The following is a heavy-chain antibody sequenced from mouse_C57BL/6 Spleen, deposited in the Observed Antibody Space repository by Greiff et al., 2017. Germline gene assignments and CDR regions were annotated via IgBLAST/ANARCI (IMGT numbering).Heavy chain of an antibody. CDR3: ARDLLLRLWYFDV. CDR2: INPNNGGT. J-gene: IGHJ1*03. V-gene: IGHV1-26*01. Sequence: VQLKQSGPELVKPGASVKISCKASGYTFTDYYMNWVKQSHGKSLEWIGDINPNNGGTSYNQKFKGKATLTVDKSSSTAYMELRSLTSEDSAVYYCARDLLLRLWYFDVWGTGTTVTVSS. CDR1: GYTFTDYY. D-gene: IGHD1-1*01.